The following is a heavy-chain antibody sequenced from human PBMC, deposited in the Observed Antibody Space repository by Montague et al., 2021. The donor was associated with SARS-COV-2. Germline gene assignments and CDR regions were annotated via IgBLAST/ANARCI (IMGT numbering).Heavy chain of an antibody. CDR2: IFHTGST. CDR3: ARSPIEVSGKNGFDI. V-gene: IGHV4-4*02. D-gene: IGHD6-19*01. J-gene: IGHJ3*02. CDR1: GASISSSHC. Sequence: SETLSLTCAVSGASISSSHCWSWIRQPPGKGLEWMGEIFHTGSTNYNPSLKSRVTISVDKSKNQFSLKLSSVTAADTSVYFCARSPIEVSGKNGFDIWGQGTMVTVSS.